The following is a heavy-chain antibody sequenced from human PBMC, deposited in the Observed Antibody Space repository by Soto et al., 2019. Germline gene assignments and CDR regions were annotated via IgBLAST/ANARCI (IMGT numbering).Heavy chain of an antibody. V-gene: IGHV3-21*01. D-gene: IGHD3-22*01. CDR2: IAWTETYI. CDR1: GFIFSDYT. J-gene: IGHJ4*02. Sequence: PGGSLRLSCAASGFIFSDYTMNWVRQAPGTGLEWVASIAWTETYIYYADSVQGRFTISRDNARNSLYLQMNSLRAEDTAVYFCARGRLFDSTGYYSEQSAPYYLHYWGQGTLVTVSS. CDR3: ARGRLFDSTGYYSEQSAPYYLHY.